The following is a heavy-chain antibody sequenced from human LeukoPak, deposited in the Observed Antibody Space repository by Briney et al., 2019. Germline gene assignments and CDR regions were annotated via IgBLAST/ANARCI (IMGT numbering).Heavy chain of an antibody. CDR3: ARDYVWQQLVNYFDY. D-gene: IGHD6-13*01. J-gene: IGHJ4*02. Sequence: GGSLRLSCAASGFTVNSNYMSWVHQAPGKGLEWVSVIYTGGTTYYADSVKGRFTISRDNSKNTLYLQMNSLRAEDTAVYYCARDYVWQQLVNYFDYWGQGTLVTVSS. V-gene: IGHV3-53*05. CDR2: IYTGGTT. CDR1: GFTVNSNY.